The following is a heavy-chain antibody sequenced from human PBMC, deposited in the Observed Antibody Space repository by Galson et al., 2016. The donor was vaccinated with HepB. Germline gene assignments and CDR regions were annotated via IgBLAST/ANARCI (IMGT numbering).Heavy chain of an antibody. J-gene: IGHJ6*02. V-gene: IGHV4-34*01. D-gene: IGHD1-26*01. CDR3: ARSMGRYLYYAMDV. Sequence: ETLSLTCDVYGASFSGYYWTWIRQPPGKGLEWIGEINESGSTNYIPSPKSRVTISLDTSKNQFSLNLISVTAADTAVYYCARSMGRYLYYAMDVWGQGTTVTVSS. CDR1: GASFSGYY. CDR2: INESGST.